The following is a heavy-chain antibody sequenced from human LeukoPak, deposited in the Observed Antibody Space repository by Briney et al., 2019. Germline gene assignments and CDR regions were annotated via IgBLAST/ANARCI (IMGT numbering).Heavy chain of an antibody. CDR1: GLTFRNFA. CDR3: AKGSDSSGYYPPGGFDY. Sequence: GGSLRLSCAASGLTFRNFAMGWVRQAPGKGLEWVSTITGSGGMTFYADSVKGRFTITRDNSKNTLYLQMNSLRAEDTAVYFCAKGSDSSGYYPPGGFDYWGQGTLVTVSS. CDR2: ITGSGGMT. V-gene: IGHV3-23*01. J-gene: IGHJ4*02. D-gene: IGHD3-22*01.